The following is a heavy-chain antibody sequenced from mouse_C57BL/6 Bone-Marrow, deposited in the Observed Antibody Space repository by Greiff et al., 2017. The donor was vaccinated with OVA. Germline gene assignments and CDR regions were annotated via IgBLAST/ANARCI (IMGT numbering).Heavy chain of an antibody. CDR2: IDPSDSYT. Sequence: QVQLQQPGAELVRPGTSVKLSCKASGYTFTSYWIHWVKQRPGQGLEWIGVIDPSDSYTNYNQKFKGKATLTVDTSSSTAYMQLSSLTSEDSAVYYCARWGYSNYDYAMDYWGQGTSVTVSS. V-gene: IGHV1-59*01. J-gene: IGHJ4*01. D-gene: IGHD2-5*01. CDR3: ARWGYSNYDYAMDY. CDR1: GYTFTSYW.